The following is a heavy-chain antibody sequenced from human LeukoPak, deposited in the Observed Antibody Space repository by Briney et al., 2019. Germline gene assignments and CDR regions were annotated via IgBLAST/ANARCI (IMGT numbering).Heavy chain of an antibody. J-gene: IGHJ4*02. CDR2: ISGSGGST. Sequence: GGSLRLSCAASGFTFSSYAMSWVRQAPGKGLEWVSAISGSGGSTYYADSVKGRFTISRDNSKNTLYLQMNSLRAEDTAVYYCAKDPPHKRTTVVTHYDYWGQGTLVTVSS. CDR1: GFTFSSYA. D-gene: IGHD4-23*01. CDR3: AKDPPHKRTTVVTHYDY. V-gene: IGHV3-23*01.